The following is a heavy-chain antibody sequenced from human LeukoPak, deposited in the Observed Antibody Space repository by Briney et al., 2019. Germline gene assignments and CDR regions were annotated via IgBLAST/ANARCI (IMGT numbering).Heavy chain of an antibody. V-gene: IGHV1-18*01. CDR3: ARERYSSSWYSSSKIYYFDY. CDR2: ISAYNDNT. J-gene: IGHJ4*02. D-gene: IGHD6-13*01. CDR1: GYTFTSYG. Sequence: GASVKVSCKASGYTFTSYGISWVRQAPGQGLEWMGWISAYNDNTNYAQKLQGRVTMTTDTSTSTAYMELRSLRSDDTAVYYCARERYSSSWYSSSKIYYFDYWGQGTLVTVSS.